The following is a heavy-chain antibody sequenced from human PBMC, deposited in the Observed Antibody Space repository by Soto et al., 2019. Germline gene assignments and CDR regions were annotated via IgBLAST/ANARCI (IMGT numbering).Heavy chain of an antibody. D-gene: IGHD1-1*01. CDR2: IYYSGST. CDR1: GGSISSGTYY. J-gene: IGHJ4*02. V-gene: IGHV4-31*03. CDR3: AAKPYNWNIWMVY. Sequence: PSETLSLTCTVSGGSISSGTYYWSWIRQHPGKGLEWIGYIYYSGSTDYNPSLKSRVTISVDTSKNQFSLKLSSVTAADTAVYYCAAKPYNWNIWMVYWGPGIMVTVSS.